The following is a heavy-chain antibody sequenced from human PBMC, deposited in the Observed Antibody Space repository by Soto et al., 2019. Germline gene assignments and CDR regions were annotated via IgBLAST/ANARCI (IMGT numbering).Heavy chain of an antibody. CDR2: TYYRSKWSN. Sequence: PSQTLSLTCAISGDSVSSNSAAWTWIRQSPSRGLEWLGRTYYRSKWSNDYAVSVKSRITINPDTSKNQFSLQLNSVTPDDTAVYYCARDKSKLVLPLDAFDIWGQGTMVTVSS. D-gene: IGHD6-6*01. J-gene: IGHJ3*02. V-gene: IGHV6-1*01. CDR1: GDSVSSNSAA. CDR3: ARDKSKLVLPLDAFDI.